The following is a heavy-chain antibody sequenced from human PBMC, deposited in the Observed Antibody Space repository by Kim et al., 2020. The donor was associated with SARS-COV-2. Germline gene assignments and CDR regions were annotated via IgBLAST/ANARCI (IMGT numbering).Heavy chain of an antibody. CDR2: INSDGSST. D-gene: IGHD2-15*01. J-gene: IGHJ4*02. Sequence: GGSLRLSCAASGFTFSSYWMHWVRQAPGKGLVWVSRINSDGSSTSYADSVKGRFTISRDNAKNTLYLQMNSLRAEDTAVYYCARDRGYCSGGSCYLGGTIDYWGQGTLVTVSS. CDR1: GFTFSSYW. V-gene: IGHV3-74*01. CDR3: ARDRGYCSGGSCYLGGTIDY.